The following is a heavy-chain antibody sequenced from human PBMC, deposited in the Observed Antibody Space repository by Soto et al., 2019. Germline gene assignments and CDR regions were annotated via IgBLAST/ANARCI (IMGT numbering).Heavy chain of an antibody. CDR1: GFSLSTSGVG. Sequence: QITLKESGPTLVKPTQTLTLTCTFSGFSLSTSGVGVGWIRQPPGKALEWLALIYWDDDKRYSPSLKSRLTITKDTYKNHVVLTMTNMDPVDTATYYCAHKRGYYDFWSGYAPWGQGTLVTVSS. CDR2: IYWDDDK. J-gene: IGHJ5*02. V-gene: IGHV2-5*02. D-gene: IGHD3-3*01. CDR3: AHKRGYYDFWSGYAP.